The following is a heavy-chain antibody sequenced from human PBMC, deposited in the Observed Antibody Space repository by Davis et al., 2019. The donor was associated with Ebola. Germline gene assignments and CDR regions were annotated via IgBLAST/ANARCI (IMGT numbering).Heavy chain of an antibody. CDR1: GYTFTSYG. D-gene: IGHD4-11*01. CDR3: ARDQGVTTGV. Sequence: ASVKVSCKASGYTFTSYGISWVRQAPGQGLEWMGWINPNSGGTNYAQKFQGRVTMTRDTSISTAYMELSRLRSDDTAVYYCARDQGVTTGVWGQGTLVTVSS. CDR2: INPNSGGT. J-gene: IGHJ4*02. V-gene: IGHV1-2*02.